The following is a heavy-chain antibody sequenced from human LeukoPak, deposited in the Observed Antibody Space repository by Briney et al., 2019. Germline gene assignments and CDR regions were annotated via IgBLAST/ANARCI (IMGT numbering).Heavy chain of an antibody. CDR2: IRYDGNNK. CDR3: AKDRGWELKLFDY. Sequence: GGSLRLSCAASGFNFSSYGMHWVRQAPGKGLEWVAFIRYDGNNKYYADSVKGRFTISRDNSKNTLYVQMNSLRAEDTAVYYCAKDRGWELKLFDYWGQGTLVTVSS. J-gene: IGHJ4*02. V-gene: IGHV3-30*02. CDR1: GFNFSSYG. D-gene: IGHD1-26*01.